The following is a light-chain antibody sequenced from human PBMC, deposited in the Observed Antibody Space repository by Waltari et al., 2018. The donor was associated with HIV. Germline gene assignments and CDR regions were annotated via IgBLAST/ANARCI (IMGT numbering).Light chain of an antibody. Sequence: QSVLTQPPSASRTPGQRVLMSCSGNKSNVGNTFVFWFQQVPGGAPKLVIYRNDRRPSGVPDRFSGAKSGSSASLAISGLQSDDEADYFCASWDDNLGHWVFGVGTKLTV. CDR3: ASWDDNLGHWV. CDR1: KSNVGNTF. CDR2: RND. V-gene: IGLV1-44*01. J-gene: IGLJ3*02.